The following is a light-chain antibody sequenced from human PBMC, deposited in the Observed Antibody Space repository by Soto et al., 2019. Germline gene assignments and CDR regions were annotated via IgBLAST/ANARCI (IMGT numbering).Light chain of an antibody. CDR1: QTISSW. Sequence: TQSPSTLSGSVGDRVTITCRASQTISSWLAWYQQIPGQAPSPLIYDASNRATGIPARFSGSGSGTDFTLTISSLEPEDFAIYYCQQRSSWPITFGPGTKVDIK. V-gene: IGKV3-11*01. CDR2: DAS. J-gene: IGKJ3*01. CDR3: QQRSSWPIT.